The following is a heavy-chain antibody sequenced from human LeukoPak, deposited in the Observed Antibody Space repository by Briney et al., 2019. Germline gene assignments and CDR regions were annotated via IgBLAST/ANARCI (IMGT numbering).Heavy chain of an antibody. CDR3: AREGGDIVVVPAAISHYYYMDV. J-gene: IGHJ6*03. V-gene: IGHV1-18*01. CDR1: GYTFTSYG. Sequence: GASVKVSCKTSGYTFTSYGISWVRQAPGQGLEWMGWISAYNGNTNYAQKLQGRVTMTTDTSTSTAYMELRSLRSDDTAVYYCAREGGDIVVVPAAISHYYYMDVWGKGTTVTISS. D-gene: IGHD2-2*01. CDR2: ISAYNGNT.